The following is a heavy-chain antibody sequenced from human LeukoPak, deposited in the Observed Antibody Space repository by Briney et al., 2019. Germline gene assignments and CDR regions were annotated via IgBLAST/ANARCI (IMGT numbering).Heavy chain of an antibody. CDR3: ARGVYAFDI. CDR2: IKEDGSKK. V-gene: IGHV3-7*01. CDR1: GFTFSNYW. D-gene: IGHD2-8*01. J-gene: IGHJ3*02. Sequence: GGSLRLSCAASGFTFSNYWMTWVRQAPGKGLEWVANIKEDGSKKNYVDSLKGRFTISRDNAKNSLYLQMNSLRAEDTAVYYCARGVYAFDIWGQGTMVTVSS.